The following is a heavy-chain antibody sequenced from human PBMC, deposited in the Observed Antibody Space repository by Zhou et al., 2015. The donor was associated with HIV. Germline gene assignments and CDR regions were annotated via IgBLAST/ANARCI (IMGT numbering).Heavy chain of an antibody. CDR2: IIPIFGTA. CDR1: GGTFSSYA. J-gene: IGHJ6*02. D-gene: IGHD1-26*01. V-gene: IGHV1-69*06. CDR3: ARGLGAREKSIHYYYGMDV. Sequence: QVQLVQSGAEVKKPGSSVKVSCKASGGTFSSYAISWVRQAPGQGLEWMGGIIPIFGTANYAQKFQGRVTITADKSTSTAYMELSSLRSEDTAVYYCARGLGAREKSIHYYYGMDVWGQGTTVTVSS.